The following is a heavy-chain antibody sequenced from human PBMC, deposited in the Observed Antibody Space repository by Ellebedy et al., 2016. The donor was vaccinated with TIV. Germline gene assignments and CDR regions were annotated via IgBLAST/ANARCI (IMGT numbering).Heavy chain of an antibody. CDR1: GYTFTGNY. CDR3: AREDTSSWKNFDY. Sequence: AASVKVSCKASGYTFTGNYIHWVRQAPGQGLEWVGWIIPHSGSTNYAQKFQGRVTMTRDTSISTAYMELSRLNSDDTAVYYCAREDTSSWKNFDYWGQGTLVTVSS. V-gene: IGHV1-2*02. J-gene: IGHJ4*02. CDR2: IIPHSGST. D-gene: IGHD6-13*01.